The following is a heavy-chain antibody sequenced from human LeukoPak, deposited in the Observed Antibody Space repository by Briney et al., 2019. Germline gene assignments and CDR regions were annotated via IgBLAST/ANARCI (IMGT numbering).Heavy chain of an antibody. Sequence: SETLSLTCAVYGGSFSGYYWSWIRQPPGKGLGWMGEINHSGSTNYNPSLKSRVTISVDTSKNQFSLKLSSVTAADTAVYYCARGLYYYDSSGFQTRDDAFDIWGQGTMVTVSS. CDR1: GGSFSGYY. D-gene: IGHD3-22*01. J-gene: IGHJ3*02. CDR3: ARGLYYYDSSGFQTRDDAFDI. V-gene: IGHV4-34*01. CDR2: INHSGST.